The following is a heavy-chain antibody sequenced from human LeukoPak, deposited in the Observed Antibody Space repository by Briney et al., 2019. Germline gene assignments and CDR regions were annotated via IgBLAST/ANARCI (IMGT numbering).Heavy chain of an antibody. CDR1: GGSISSYH. Sequence: SETLSLTCTVSGGSISSYHWSWIRQPPGKGLEWIGYIYYSGSTKYNPSLKSRVTISVDTSKNQFSLRLSSVTAADTAVYYCARGGDSGHDYLDYWGQGTLVTVSS. CDR2: IYYSGST. D-gene: IGHD5-12*01. CDR3: ARGGDSGHDYLDY. V-gene: IGHV4-59*08. J-gene: IGHJ4*02.